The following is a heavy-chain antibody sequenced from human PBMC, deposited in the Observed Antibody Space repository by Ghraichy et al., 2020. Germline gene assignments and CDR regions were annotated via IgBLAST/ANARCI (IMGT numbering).Heavy chain of an antibody. V-gene: IGHV4-59*01. CDR3: ARGHYDFWSGYYNRWFDP. CDR2: IYYSGST. J-gene: IGHJ5*02. D-gene: IGHD3-3*01. CDR1: GGSISSYY. Sequence: SETLSLTCTVSGGSISSYYWSWIRQPPGKGLEWIGYIYYSGSTNSNPSLKSRVTISVDPSKNQFSLKLSSVTAADTAVYYCARGHYDFWSGYYNRWFDPWGQGTLVTVSS.